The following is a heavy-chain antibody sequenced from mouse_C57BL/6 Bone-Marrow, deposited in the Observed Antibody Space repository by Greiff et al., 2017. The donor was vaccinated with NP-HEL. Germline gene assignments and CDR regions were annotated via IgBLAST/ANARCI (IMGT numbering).Heavy chain of an antibody. J-gene: IGHJ2*01. V-gene: IGHV1-54*01. CDR2: INPGSGGT. CDR3: TIPFDY. Sequence: VQLQQSGAELVRPGTSVKVSCKASGYAFTNYLIEWVKQRPGQGLEWIGVINPGSGGTNYNEKFKGKATLTADKSSSTAYMQLSSLTSEDSAVYFCTIPFDYWGRGTTLTVSS. CDR1: GYAFTNYL.